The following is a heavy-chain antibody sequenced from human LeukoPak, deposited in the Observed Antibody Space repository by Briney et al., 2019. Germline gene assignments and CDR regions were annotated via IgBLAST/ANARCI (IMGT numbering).Heavy chain of an antibody. J-gene: IGHJ4*02. CDR3: AKPPYDRSGYYYYFDY. V-gene: IGHV3-23*01. CDR1: GSTFSSYA. Sequence: GGSMRLSWAADGSTFSSYAMSWVRQAHRKALEWVASISCSGGNTYYADSVKGRFTTSRDNSKNTLYLQRNSLRDEDTALYYWAKPPYDRSGYYYYFDYWGQGTLVTVSS. CDR2: ISCSGGNT. D-gene: IGHD3-22*01.